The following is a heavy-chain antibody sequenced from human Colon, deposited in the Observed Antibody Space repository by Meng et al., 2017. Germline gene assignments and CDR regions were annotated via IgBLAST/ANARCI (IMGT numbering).Heavy chain of an antibody. CDR3: ARNSAAGVDY. D-gene: IGHD6-13*01. CDR1: GGSISSSNW. V-gene: IGHV4-4*02. CDR2: IYHSGST. Sequence: QVHATAAGPGLWTPWGPLPLPCAVSGGSISSSNWWSWVRQPPGKGLEWIGEIYHSGSTNYNPSLKSRVTISVDKSKNQFSLKLSSVTAADTAVYYCARNSAAGVDYWGQGTLVTVSS. J-gene: IGHJ4*02.